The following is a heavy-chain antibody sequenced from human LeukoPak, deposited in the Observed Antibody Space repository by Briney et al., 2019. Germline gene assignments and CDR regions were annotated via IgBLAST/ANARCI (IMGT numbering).Heavy chain of an antibody. CDR3: SRDDKVTMSDRTPDYDH. CDR2: LNPHSGGT. J-gene: IGHJ4*02. D-gene: IGHD2-15*01. V-gene: IGHV1-2*06. CDR1: GYTFTGYY. Sequence: GASVKLSCKASGYTFTGYYMHWVRQAPGQGLEWLGRLNPHSGGTNYRNKFQGRVTMTRDTAISTAYMELNSLTSDATAVYYCSRDDKVTMSDRTPDYDHWGQGTLVTVSS.